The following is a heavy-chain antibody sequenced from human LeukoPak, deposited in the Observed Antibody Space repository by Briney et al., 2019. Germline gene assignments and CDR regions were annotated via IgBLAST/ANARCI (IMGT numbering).Heavy chain of an antibody. CDR2: IYYSGSA. D-gene: IGHD3-22*01. CDR3: ARQTYYYDSSGHPSYFDY. J-gene: IGHJ4*02. V-gene: IGHV4-31*03. CDR1: GGSISSGGYY. Sequence: SETLSLTCTVSGGSISSGGYYWSWIRQHPGKGLEWIGYIYYSGSAYYNPSLKSRVTISVDTSKNQFSLKLSSVTAADTAVYYCARQTYYYDSSGHPSYFDYWGQGTLVTVSS.